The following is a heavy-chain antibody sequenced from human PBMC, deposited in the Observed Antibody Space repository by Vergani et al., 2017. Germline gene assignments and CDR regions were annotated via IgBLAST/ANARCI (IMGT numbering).Heavy chain of an antibody. V-gene: IGHV3-74*01. CDR1: GFTFSNYW. J-gene: IGHJ6*03. CDR3: AKDEDSGPMFPYYYYMDV. D-gene: IGHD5-12*01. Sequence: VQLVESGGGLVQPGGSLRLSCTASGFTFSNYWMQWVRQAPGNGLMWVSRINSDGDSTSYADYVKGRFTISRDNAKNTLYLQMNSLRAEDTAVYYCAKDEDSGPMFPYYYYMDVWGKGTTVTVSS. CDR2: INSDGDST.